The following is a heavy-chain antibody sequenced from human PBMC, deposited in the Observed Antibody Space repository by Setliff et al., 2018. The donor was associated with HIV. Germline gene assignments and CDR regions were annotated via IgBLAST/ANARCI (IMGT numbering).Heavy chain of an antibody. CDR1: GFNFRNYN. CDR3: AKDRRSTEECGGDCYIGEDGMDV. D-gene: IGHD2-21*02. J-gene: IGHJ6*02. V-gene: IGHV3-21*04. Sequence: KPGGSLRLSCAASGFNFRNYNMHWVRQAPGKGLEWVSCITSGSGYIYYADSVEGRFTISRDNSKNTLYLQMNSLRAEDAAVYYCAKDRRSTEECGGDCYIGEDGMDVWGQGTTVTVSS. CDR2: ITSGSGYI.